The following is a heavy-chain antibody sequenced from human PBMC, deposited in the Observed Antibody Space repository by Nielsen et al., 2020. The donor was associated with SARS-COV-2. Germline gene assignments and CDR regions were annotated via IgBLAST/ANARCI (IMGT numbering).Heavy chain of an antibody. CDR2: IIPIFGTA. D-gene: IGHD2-2*01. CDR1: GGTFSSYA. CDR3: ARGVVPAAMTWFDP. Sequence: SVKVSCKASGGTFSSYAISWVRQAPGQGLEWMGGIIPIFGTANYAQKFQDRVTITADESTSTAYMELSSLRSEDTAVYYCARGVVPAAMTWFDPWGQGTLVTVSS. J-gene: IGHJ5*02. V-gene: IGHV1-69*13.